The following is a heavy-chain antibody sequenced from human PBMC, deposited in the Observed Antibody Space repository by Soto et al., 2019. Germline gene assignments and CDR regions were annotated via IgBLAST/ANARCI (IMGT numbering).Heavy chain of an antibody. J-gene: IGHJ4*02. CDR1: GFTFSSYG. CDR3: ASGILTGYSAYYFDF. Sequence: QVQLVESGGGVVQPGRSLRLSCAASGFTFSSYGMHWVRQAPGKGLEWVAVIWYDGSNKYYADSVKGRFTISRDNSKNTLYLQMNSLRAEDTAVYYCASGILTGYSAYYFDFWGQGTLVTVSS. CDR2: IWYDGSNK. V-gene: IGHV3-33*01. D-gene: IGHD3-9*01.